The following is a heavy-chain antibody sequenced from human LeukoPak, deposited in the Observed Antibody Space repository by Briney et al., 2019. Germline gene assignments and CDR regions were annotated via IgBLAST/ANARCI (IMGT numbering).Heavy chain of an antibody. CDR3: ARETIIAAAVYFDY. CDR1: GCTFTGYY. J-gene: IGHJ4*02. CDR2: INPNSGGT. V-gene: IGHV1-2*06. D-gene: IGHD6-13*01. Sequence: GASVKVSCKASGCTFTGYYMHWVRQAPGQGLEWMGRINPNSGGTNYAQKFQGRVTMTRDTSISTAYMELSRLRSDDTAVYYCARETIIAAAVYFDYWGQGTLVTVSS.